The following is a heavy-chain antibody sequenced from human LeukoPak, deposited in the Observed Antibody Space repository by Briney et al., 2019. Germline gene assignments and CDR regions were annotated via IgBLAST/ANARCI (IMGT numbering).Heavy chain of an antibody. J-gene: IGHJ4*02. Sequence: SETLSLTCTVSGGSISSYYWSWIRQPAGKGLEWIGRIYTSGSTNYNASLKSRVSMSVDTSKNQFSLKLSSVTAADTAVFYCAREYSGSYREFDYRGREPWSPSRQ. CDR2: IYTSGST. D-gene: IGHD1-26*01. CDR3: AREYSGSYREFDY. V-gene: IGHV4-4*07. CDR1: GGSISSYY.